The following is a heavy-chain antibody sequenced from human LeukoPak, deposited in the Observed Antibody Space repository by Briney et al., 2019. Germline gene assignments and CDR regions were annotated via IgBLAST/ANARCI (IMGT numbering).Heavy chain of an antibody. J-gene: IGHJ5*02. Sequence: SETLSLTCTVSGGSISSYYWSWIRQPPGKGLEWIGYIYYSGSTNYNPSLKSRVTISVDTSKKHFSLKLSSVTAADTAVYYCARAEQYYGSGSYSNWFDPWGQGTLGTVSS. CDR2: IYYSGST. CDR1: GGSISSYY. D-gene: IGHD3-10*01. V-gene: IGHV4-59*01. CDR3: ARAEQYYGSGSYSNWFDP.